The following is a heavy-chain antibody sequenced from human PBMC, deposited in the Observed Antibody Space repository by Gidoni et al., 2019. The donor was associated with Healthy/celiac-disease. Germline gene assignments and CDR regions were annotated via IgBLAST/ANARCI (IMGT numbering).Heavy chain of an antibody. CDR2: ISYDGSNK. D-gene: IGHD2-8*01. CDR3: AREGLDCTNGVCYTGAFDY. Sequence: QVQLVESGGGVVQPGRSLRLSCAASGFTFSSYAMHWVRQAPGKGLEWVAVISYDGSNKYYADSVKGRFTISRENSKNTLYLQMKSLRAEDTAVYYCAREGLDCTNGVCYTGAFDYWGQGTLVTVSS. CDR1: GFTFSSYA. V-gene: IGHV3-30*04. J-gene: IGHJ4*02.